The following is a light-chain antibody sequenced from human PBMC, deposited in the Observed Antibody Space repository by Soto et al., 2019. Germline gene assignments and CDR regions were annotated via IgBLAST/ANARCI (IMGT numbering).Light chain of an antibody. Sequence: DIQMTQSPSTLSASVGDRVTITCRASQTISNWLAWYQQKPGKAPKVLIFDASTLDGGVPSRFSGRRSGTDFTLTISSLQPSDFATYYCQQYNPYPLTFGGGTKVDIK. CDR2: DAS. J-gene: IGKJ4*01. CDR1: QTISNW. CDR3: QQYNPYPLT. V-gene: IGKV1-5*01.